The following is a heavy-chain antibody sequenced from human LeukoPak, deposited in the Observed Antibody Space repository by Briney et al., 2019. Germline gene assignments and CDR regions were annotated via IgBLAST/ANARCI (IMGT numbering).Heavy chain of an antibody. Sequence: EGSVKVSCKASGYTFTSYGISWVRQAPGQGLEWMGWISAYNGNTNYAQKLQGRVTMTTDTSTSTAYMELRSLRSDDTAVYYCARDRRRYCSSTSCYTMGKYNWFDPWGQGTLVTVSS. CDR2: ISAYNGNT. CDR1: GYTFTSYG. D-gene: IGHD2-2*02. V-gene: IGHV1-18*01. J-gene: IGHJ5*02. CDR3: ARDRRRYCSSTSCYTMGKYNWFDP.